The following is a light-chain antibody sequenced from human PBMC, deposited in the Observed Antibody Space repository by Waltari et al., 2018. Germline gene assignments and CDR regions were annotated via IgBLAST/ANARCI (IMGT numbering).Light chain of an antibody. CDR3: QQYGSSPLT. J-gene: IGKJ3*01. CDR2: GAS. V-gene: IGKV3-20*01. Sequence: IVLTQSPGTLSLSPGERVTLSCRASQSVDSSYLAWYQHKPGQAPRLLIDGASSRATGIPDRFSGSGSGTVFTLTISRLEPEDFAVYYCQQYGSSPLTFGPGTKVDIK. CDR1: QSVDSSY.